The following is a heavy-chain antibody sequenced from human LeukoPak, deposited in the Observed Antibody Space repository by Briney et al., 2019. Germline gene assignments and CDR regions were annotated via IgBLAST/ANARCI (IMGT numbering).Heavy chain of an antibody. Sequence: SETLSLTCAVYGGSFSGYYWSWIRQPPGKGLEWIGEINHSGSTNYNPSLKSRVTISVDTSKNQFSLKLSSVTAADTAVYYCARVAAMVTLSMVWDWFDPWGQGTLVTVSS. CDR3: ARVAAMVTLSMVWDWFDP. D-gene: IGHD5-18*01. J-gene: IGHJ5*02. V-gene: IGHV4-34*01. CDR2: INHSGST. CDR1: GGSFSGYY.